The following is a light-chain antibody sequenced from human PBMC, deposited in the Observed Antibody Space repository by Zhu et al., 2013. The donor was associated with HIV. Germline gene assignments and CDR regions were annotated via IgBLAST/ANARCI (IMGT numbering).Light chain of an antibody. Sequence: DIQMTQSPPILSASVGDYVSITCRATQSISKWLAWYQHKPGRAPKLLIYAASTTQSGVPSRFGGRGSGTEFTLTITSLQPDDFATYYCQHVNSNAAFGPGTKVDV. CDR2: AAS. V-gene: IGKV1-9*01. CDR3: QHVNSNAA. CDR1: QSISKW. J-gene: IGKJ3*01.